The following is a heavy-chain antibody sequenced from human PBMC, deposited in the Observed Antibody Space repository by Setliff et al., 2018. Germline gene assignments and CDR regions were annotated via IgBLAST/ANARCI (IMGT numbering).Heavy chain of an antibody. Sequence: PSETLSLTCTVSGASVSSFDYYWRWIRQPPGKGLEYIGHISHGVSTSYSPSLKSRLSISADTSKNQFSLKLTSVTAADTAVYYCARTHCTTTSCFYFHYWGQGTVVTVSS. J-gene: IGHJ4*02. D-gene: IGHD2-2*01. CDR3: ARTHCTTTSCFYFHY. CDR2: ISHGVST. CDR1: GASVSSFDYY. V-gene: IGHV4-30-4*01.